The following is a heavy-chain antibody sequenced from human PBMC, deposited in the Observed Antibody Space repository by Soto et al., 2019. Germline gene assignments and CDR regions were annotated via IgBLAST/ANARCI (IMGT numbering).Heavy chain of an antibody. D-gene: IGHD2-21*01. J-gene: IGHJ4*02. Sequence: GGSLRLSCAASGFTFSSCAMSWVRQAPAKGLEWVSAIRDSDSGGTTYYADSVKGRFTISRDDSKNTLYLQMSSLRAEDTAMYYCAKVRVGIDVDFDYWGQGALVTVSS. V-gene: IGHV3-23*01. CDR1: GFTFSSCA. CDR2: IRDSDSGGTT. CDR3: AKVRVGIDVDFDY.